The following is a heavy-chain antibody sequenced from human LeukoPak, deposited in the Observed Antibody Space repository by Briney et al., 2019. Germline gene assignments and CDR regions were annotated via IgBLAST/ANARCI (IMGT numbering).Heavy chain of an antibody. J-gene: IGHJ6*02. CDR1: GSSISSYY. Sequence: SETLSLTCTVSGSSISSYYWSWIRQPAGKGLEWIGRIYTSGSTNYNPSLKSRVTMSVDTSKNQFSLKLSSVTAADTAVYYCARGGVRFLEWLAYDYYYYGMDVWGQGTTVTVSS. D-gene: IGHD3-3*01. V-gene: IGHV4-4*07. CDR3: ARGGVRFLEWLAYDYYYYGMDV. CDR2: IYTSGST.